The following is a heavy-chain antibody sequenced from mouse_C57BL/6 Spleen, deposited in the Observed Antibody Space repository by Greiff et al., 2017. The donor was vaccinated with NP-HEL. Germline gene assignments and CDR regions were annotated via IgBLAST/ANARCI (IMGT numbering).Heavy chain of an antibody. Sequence: QVQLQQPGAELVMPGASVKLSCKASGYTFTSYWMHWVKQRPGQGLEWIGEIDPSDSYTNYNQKFKGKSTLTVDKSSRTAYMQLSSLTSEDSAVYYCARSLYDGYYGYFDYWGQGTTLTVSS. CDR1: GYTFTSYW. CDR3: ARSLYDGYYGYFDY. V-gene: IGHV1-69*01. D-gene: IGHD2-3*01. CDR2: IDPSDSYT. J-gene: IGHJ2*01.